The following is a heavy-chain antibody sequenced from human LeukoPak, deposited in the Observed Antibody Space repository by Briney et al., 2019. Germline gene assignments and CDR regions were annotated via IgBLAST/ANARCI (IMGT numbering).Heavy chain of an antibody. CDR3: ARDRLQTFTVTTLSGYYYGMDV. D-gene: IGHD4-17*01. Sequence: GGSLRLSCAASGFTVSSNYMSWVRQAPGKGLEWVSVIYSGGSTYYADSVKGRFTISRDNYKNTLYLQMNSLRAEDTAVYYCARDRLQTFTVTTLSGYYYGMDVWGQGTTVTVSS. CDR1: GFTVSSNY. CDR2: IYSGGST. V-gene: IGHV3-66*01. J-gene: IGHJ6*02.